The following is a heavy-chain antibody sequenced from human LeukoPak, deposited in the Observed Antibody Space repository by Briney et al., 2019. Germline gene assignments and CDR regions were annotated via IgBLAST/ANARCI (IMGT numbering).Heavy chain of an antibody. CDR2: IYSGGST. CDR3: ARDRSGVAAPEL. Sequence: GGSLRLSCAASGFTVSSNYMSWVRQAPGKGLEWVSVIYSGGSTYYADSVKGRFTISRDNSKNTLYLQMNGLRAEDTAVYYCARDRSGVAAPELWGQGTLVTVSS. D-gene: IGHD2-15*01. CDR1: GFTVSSNY. V-gene: IGHV3-53*01. J-gene: IGHJ4*02.